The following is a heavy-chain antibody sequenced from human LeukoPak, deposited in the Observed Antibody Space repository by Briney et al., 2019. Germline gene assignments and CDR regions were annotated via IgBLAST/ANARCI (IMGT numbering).Heavy chain of an antibody. CDR2: VYTSGST. Sequence: PSETLSLTCTVSGGSISGYYWVWIRQTPGKGLEWIGRVYTSGSTNYNPSLKSRVTMSIDTSKNQFSLNLSSVTAADTAVYYCAKSPSGRGGYNWFDPWGQGTLVTVSS. CDR1: GGSISGYY. CDR3: AKSPSGRGGYNWFDP. V-gene: IGHV4-4*07. D-gene: IGHD3-16*01. J-gene: IGHJ5*02.